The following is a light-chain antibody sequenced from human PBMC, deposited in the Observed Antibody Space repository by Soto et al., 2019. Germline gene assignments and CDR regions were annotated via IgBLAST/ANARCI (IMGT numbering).Light chain of an antibody. CDR1: QSISSW. CDR3: QQYNSYPWT. Sequence: DIHMTQSPSTLSASVGDIVTITCRASQSISSWLAWYQKKPGKAPKLPIYKASSLESGVPSRFSGSGSGTEFTLTISSLQPDDVAAYYCQQYNSYPWTFGQGTKVE. V-gene: IGKV1-5*03. CDR2: KAS. J-gene: IGKJ1*01.